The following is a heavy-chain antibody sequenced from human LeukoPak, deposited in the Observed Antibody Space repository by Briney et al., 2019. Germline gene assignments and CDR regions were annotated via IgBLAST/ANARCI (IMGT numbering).Heavy chain of an antibody. CDR1: GFTFSSYA. J-gene: IGHJ6*03. CDR3: AREAAKTDYYYYYMDV. CDR2: ISYDGSNK. Sequence: PGGSLRLSCAASGFTFSSYAMHWVRQAPGKGLEWVAVISYDGSNKYYADSVKGRFTISRDNSKNTLYLQMNSLRAEDTAVYYCAREAAKTDYYYYYMDVWGKGTTVTVSS. V-gene: IGHV3-30*04. D-gene: IGHD6-25*01.